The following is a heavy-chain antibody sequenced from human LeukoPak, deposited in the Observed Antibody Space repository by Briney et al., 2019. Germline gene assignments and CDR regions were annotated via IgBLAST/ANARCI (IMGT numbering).Heavy chain of an antibody. J-gene: IGHJ4*02. Sequence: ASVKVSCKASGGTFSSYAISWVRQAPGQGLEWMGGIIPIFGTANYAQKFQGRVTITTDESTSTAYMELSSLRSEDTAVYYCARDITTDPSGTFDYWGQGTLVTVFS. CDR2: IIPIFGTA. CDR3: ARDITTDPSGTFDY. D-gene: IGHD1-1*01. CDR1: GGTFSSYA. V-gene: IGHV1-69*05.